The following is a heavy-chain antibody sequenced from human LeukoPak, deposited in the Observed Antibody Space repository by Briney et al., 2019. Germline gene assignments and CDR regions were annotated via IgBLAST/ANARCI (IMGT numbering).Heavy chain of an antibody. CDR3: TREDGGSSPY. J-gene: IGHJ4*02. V-gene: IGHV3-30*03. CDR2: ISYDGSNK. Sequence: GGSPRLSCAASGFTFSSYGMHWVRQAPGKGLEWVAVISYDGSNKYYADSVKGRFTISRDDSKSIAYLQMNSLKTEDTAVYYCTREDGGSSPYWGQGTLVTVSS. D-gene: IGHD2-2*01. CDR1: GFTFSSYG.